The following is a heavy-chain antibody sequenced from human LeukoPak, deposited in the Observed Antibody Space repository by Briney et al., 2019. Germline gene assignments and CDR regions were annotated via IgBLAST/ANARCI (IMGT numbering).Heavy chain of an antibody. CDR2: LNPNTGHA. J-gene: IGHJ4*02. D-gene: IGHD5-24*01. Sequence: RASVNVSCKVVAYDFTVYHIHWVRLAPGQGPEWMGRLNPNTGHAVYAFKFQGRVTITRDTSSSTAYMEVTRLTSDDTALYYCAKDRDGADRIILWGQGTLVTVSS. CDR3: AKDRDGADRIIL. V-gene: IGHV1-2*06. CDR1: AYDFTVYH.